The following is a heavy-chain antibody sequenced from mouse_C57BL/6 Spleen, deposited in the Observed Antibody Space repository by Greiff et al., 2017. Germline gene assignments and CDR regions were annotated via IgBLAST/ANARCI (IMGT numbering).Heavy chain of an antibody. Sequence: QVQLQQSGPELVKPGASVKLSCKASGYAFSSSWMNWVKQRPGKGLEWIGRIYPGDGDTNYNGKFKGKATLTADKSSSTAYMQLSSLTSEDSAVYFCASRGLLRSMDYWGQGTSVTVSS. V-gene: IGHV1-82*01. CDR3: ASRGLLRSMDY. CDR2: IYPGDGDT. CDR1: GYAFSSSW. J-gene: IGHJ4*01. D-gene: IGHD2-3*01.